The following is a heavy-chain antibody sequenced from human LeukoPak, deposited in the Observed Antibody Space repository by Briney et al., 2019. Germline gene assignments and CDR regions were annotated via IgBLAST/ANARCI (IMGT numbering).Heavy chain of an antibody. Sequence: GGSLRLSCAASGFTFSSYAMSWVRQAPGKGLEWVSAISGSGGSTYYADSMKGRFTISRDNSKNTLYLQMNSLRAEDTAVYYCAKVARYCGGDCYSGDYWGQGTLVTVSS. CDR3: AKVARYCGGDCYSGDY. CDR1: GFTFSSYA. V-gene: IGHV3-23*01. CDR2: ISGSGGST. D-gene: IGHD2-21*02. J-gene: IGHJ4*02.